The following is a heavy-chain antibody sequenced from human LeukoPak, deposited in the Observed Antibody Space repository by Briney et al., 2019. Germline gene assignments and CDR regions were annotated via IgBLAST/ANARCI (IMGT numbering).Heavy chain of an antibody. CDR3: ARFINLRRNSCRDY. CDR2: INPNSGGT. D-gene: IGHD2-2*01. J-gene: IGHJ4*02. CDR1: GYTFTGYY. V-gene: IGHV1-2*06. Sequence: ASVKVSCKASGYTFTGYYMHWVRQAPGQGLEWMGRINPNSGGTNYAQKFQGRVTMTRDTSISTAYMELSRLRSDDTAVYYCARFINLRRNSCRDYWGQGTLVTVSS.